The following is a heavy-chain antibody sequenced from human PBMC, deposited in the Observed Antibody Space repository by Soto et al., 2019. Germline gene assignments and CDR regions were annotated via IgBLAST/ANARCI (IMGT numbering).Heavy chain of an antibody. Sequence: GGYLRLSCTASGFTFGDYAMSWVRQAPGKGLEWVGFIRSKAYGGTTEYAASVKGRFTISRDDSKSIDYLQMNSLKTEDTAVYFCAKYTSVSRYPLYLLAVWAHGTTV. CDR3: AKYTSVSRYPLYLLAV. V-gene: IGHV3-49*04. CDR1: GFTFGDYA. D-gene: IGHD2-8*02. CDR2: IRSKAYGGTT. J-gene: IGHJ6*02.